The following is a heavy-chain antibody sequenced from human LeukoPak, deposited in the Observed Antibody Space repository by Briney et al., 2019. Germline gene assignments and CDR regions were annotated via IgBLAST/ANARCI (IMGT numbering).Heavy chain of an antibody. Sequence: PSETLSLTCTVSGYSISSGYYWGWIRQPPGKGLEWIGSIYHSGSTYYNPSLKSRVTISVDTSKNQFSLKLSSVTAADTAVYYCARSLEVRGYLDYWGQGTLVTVSS. D-gene: IGHD3-10*01. CDR2: IYHSGST. V-gene: IGHV4-38-2*02. CDR3: ARSLEVRGYLDY. CDR1: GYSISSGYY. J-gene: IGHJ4*02.